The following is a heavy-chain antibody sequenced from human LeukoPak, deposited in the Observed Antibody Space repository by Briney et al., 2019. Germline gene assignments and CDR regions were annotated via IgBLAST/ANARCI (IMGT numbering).Heavy chain of an antibody. V-gene: IGHV3-7*01. CDR2: IKEDGSEK. Sequence: GGSLRLSCAASGFTFSSYWMSWVRQAPGKGLEWVANIKEDGSEKHFVDSVKGRFTISRDNAKNSLYLQMNSLRAEDTAVYYCASSGSYRFDYWGQGTLVTVSS. CDR1: GFTFSSYW. CDR3: ASSGSYRFDY. J-gene: IGHJ4*02. D-gene: IGHD1-26*01.